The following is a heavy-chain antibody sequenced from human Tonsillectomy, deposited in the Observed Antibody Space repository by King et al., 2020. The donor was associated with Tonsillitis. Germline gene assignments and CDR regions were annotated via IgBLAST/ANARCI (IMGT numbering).Heavy chain of an antibody. CDR3: AHRCPEEYNWDYGWFDP. CDR1: GFSLSTSGVG. V-gene: IGHV2-5*01. CDR2: IYWNDDE. Sequence: TLKESGPTLVKPTQTLTLTCTFSGFSLSTSGVGVGWIRQPPGKALEWLALIYWNDDERYTPSLKSRLTITKDTPKNQVVLTMTNMDPVDTATYYCAHRCPEEYNWDYGWFDPWGQGTLVTVSS. J-gene: IGHJ5*02. D-gene: IGHD1-7*01.